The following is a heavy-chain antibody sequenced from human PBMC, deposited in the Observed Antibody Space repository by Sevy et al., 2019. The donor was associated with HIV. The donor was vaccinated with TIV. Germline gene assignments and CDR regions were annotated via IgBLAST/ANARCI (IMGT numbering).Heavy chain of an antibody. Sequence: GGSLRLSCAASGFTFSSYSMNWVRQAPGKGLEWVSSISSSSSYIYYADSVKGRFTISRDNAKNSLYLQMNSLRAEETAVYYCARISGDTAISYGMDVWGQGTTVTVSS. CDR1: GFTFSSYS. CDR3: ARISGDTAISYGMDV. V-gene: IGHV3-21*01. D-gene: IGHD5-18*01. J-gene: IGHJ6*02. CDR2: ISSSSSYI.